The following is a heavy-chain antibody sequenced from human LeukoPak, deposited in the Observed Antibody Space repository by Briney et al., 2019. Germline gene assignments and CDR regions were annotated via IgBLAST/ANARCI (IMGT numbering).Heavy chain of an antibody. CDR3: ARGFSSSWTEGRYFDY. CDR2: INHSGST. V-gene: IGHV4-34*01. D-gene: IGHD6-13*01. Sequence: SETLSLTCAVYGGSFSGYYWSWIRQPPGKGLEWIGEINHSGSTNYNPSLKSRVTISVDTSKNQFSLKLSSVTAADTAVYYCARGFSSSWTEGRYFDYWGQGTLVTVSS. CDR1: GGSFSGYY. J-gene: IGHJ4*02.